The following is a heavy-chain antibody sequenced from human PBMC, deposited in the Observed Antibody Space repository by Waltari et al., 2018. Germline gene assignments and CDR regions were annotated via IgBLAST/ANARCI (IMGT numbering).Heavy chain of an antibody. J-gene: IGHJ3*02. D-gene: IGHD2-2*02. CDR2: IYHSGST. V-gene: IGHV4-30-2*01. CDR1: GGSISSGGYS. CDR3: AREVVVVPAAIGAFDI. Sequence: QLQLQESGSGLVKPSQTLSLTCAVSGGSISSGGYSCSWIRQPPGKGLEWIGYIYHSGSTYYNPSLKSRVTISVDRSKNQFSLKLSSVTAADTAVYYCAREVVVVPAAIGAFDIWGQGTMVTVSS.